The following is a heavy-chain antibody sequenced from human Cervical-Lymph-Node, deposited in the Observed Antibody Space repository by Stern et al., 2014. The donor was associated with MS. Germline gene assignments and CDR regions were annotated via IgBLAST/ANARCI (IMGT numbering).Heavy chain of an antibody. CDR1: GYTFTSYG. V-gene: IGHV1-18*01. D-gene: IGHD2-2*01. J-gene: IGHJ4*02. CDR2: ISASNGKT. CDR3: ARGGDVVVVPADLDY. Sequence: QVQLVESGAEVKKPGASVKVSCKASGYTFTSYGINWVRQAPGQGLEWMGWISASNGKTNYAQKLQGRVTMTTDTSTSTAYMELRSLRSDDTAVYYCARGGDVVVVPADLDYWGQGTLVTVSS.